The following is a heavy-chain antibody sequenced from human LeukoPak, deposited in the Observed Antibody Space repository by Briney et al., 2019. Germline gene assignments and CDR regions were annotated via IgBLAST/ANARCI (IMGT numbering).Heavy chain of an antibody. D-gene: IGHD2-2*01. Sequence: ASVKVSCKASGYTFTSYGISWVRQAPGQGLEWMGWVSAYNGNTNYAQKLQGRVTMTTDTSTSTAYMELRRLRSDDTAVYYCARDVGDIVVVPAVNWFDPWGQGTLVTVSS. CDR2: VSAYNGNT. J-gene: IGHJ5*02. CDR1: GYTFTSYG. V-gene: IGHV1-18*01. CDR3: ARDVGDIVVVPAVNWFDP.